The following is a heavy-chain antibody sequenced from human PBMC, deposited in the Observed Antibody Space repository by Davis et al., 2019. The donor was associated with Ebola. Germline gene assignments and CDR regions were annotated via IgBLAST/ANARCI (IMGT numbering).Heavy chain of an antibody. V-gene: IGHV1-8*01. J-gene: IGHJ4*02. CDR1: GYTFTSYD. Sequence: ASVKVSCKASGYTFTSYDINWVRQATGQGLEWMGWISAYNGNTNYAQKFQGRVSMTRNTSISTAYMELSSLRSEDTAVYYCARGQQLTPDYWGQGTLVTVSS. D-gene: IGHD4-23*01. CDR2: ISAYNGNT. CDR3: ARGQQLTPDY.